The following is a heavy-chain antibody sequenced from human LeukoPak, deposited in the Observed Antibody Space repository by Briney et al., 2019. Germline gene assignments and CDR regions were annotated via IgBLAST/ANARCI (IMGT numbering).Heavy chain of an antibody. Sequence: GGSLRLSCAASGFTFSSYWMSWVRQAPGKGLEWVANIKQDGSEKYYVNSVKGRFTISRDNAKNSLYLQMNSLRAEDTAVYYCARDGIVVVPAAMGYYFDYWGQGTLVTVSS. CDR2: IKQDGSEK. D-gene: IGHD2-2*01. V-gene: IGHV3-7*01. CDR1: GFTFSSYW. J-gene: IGHJ4*02. CDR3: ARDGIVVVPAAMGYYFDY.